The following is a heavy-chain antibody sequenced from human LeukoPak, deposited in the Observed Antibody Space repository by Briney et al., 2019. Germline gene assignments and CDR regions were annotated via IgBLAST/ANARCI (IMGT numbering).Heavy chain of an antibody. V-gene: IGHV4-39*07. CDR1: GGSISSSNYY. J-gene: IGHJ3*02. CDR2: INHSGST. Sequence: PSETLSLTCTVSGGSISSSNYYWGWIRQPPGKGLEWIGEINHSGSTNYNPSLKSRVTISVDTSKNQFSLKLSSVTAADTAVYYCAREGGPELSGHKRNAFDIWGQGTMVTVSS. CDR3: AREGGPELSGHKRNAFDI. D-gene: IGHD1-14*01.